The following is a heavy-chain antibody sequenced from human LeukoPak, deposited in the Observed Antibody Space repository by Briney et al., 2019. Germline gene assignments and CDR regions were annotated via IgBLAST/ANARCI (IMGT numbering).Heavy chain of an antibody. Sequence: SETLSLTCAVSGGSFSGYYWGWIRQPPGKGLEWIGSIYHSGSTYYNPSLKSRVTISVDTSKNQFSLKLSSVTAADTAVYYCASRLIAAAVGYYFDYWGQGTLVTVSS. CDR1: GGSFSGYY. CDR2: IYHSGST. D-gene: IGHD6-13*01. J-gene: IGHJ4*02. V-gene: IGHV4-38-2*01. CDR3: ASRLIAAAVGYYFDY.